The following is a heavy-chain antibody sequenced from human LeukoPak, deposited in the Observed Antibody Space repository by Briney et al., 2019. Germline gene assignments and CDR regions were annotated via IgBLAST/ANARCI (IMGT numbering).Heavy chain of an antibody. J-gene: IGHJ4*02. Sequence: PGGSLRLSCAASGFTFDDYAMHWVRQAPGKGLEWVSGISWNSGSIGYADSVKGRFTISRDNAKNSLYLQMNSLRAEDTALYYCAKDIKAVASYFDYWGQGTLVTVSS. D-gene: IGHD6-19*01. CDR3: AKDIKAVASYFDY. CDR1: GFTFDDYA. V-gene: IGHV3-9*01. CDR2: ISWNSGSI.